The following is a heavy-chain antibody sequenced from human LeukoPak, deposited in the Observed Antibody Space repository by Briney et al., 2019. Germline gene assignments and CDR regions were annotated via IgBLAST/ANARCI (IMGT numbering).Heavy chain of an antibody. D-gene: IGHD3-3*01. Sequence: AGGSLRLSCAASGFTFDDYAMHWVRHVPGKGLEWVSGISWNSGSIGYADSVKGRFTISRDNAKNSLYLQMNSLRAEDTALYYCAKDTIFGVDLTSYFDYWGQGTLVTVSS. CDR1: GFTFDDYA. J-gene: IGHJ4*02. V-gene: IGHV3-9*01. CDR3: AKDTIFGVDLTSYFDY. CDR2: ISWNSGSI.